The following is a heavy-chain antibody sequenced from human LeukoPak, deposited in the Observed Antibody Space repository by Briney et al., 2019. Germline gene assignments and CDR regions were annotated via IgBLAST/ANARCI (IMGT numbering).Heavy chain of an antibody. CDR1: GFTVSSNY. Sequence: GGSLRLSCAASGFTVSSNYMSWVRQAPGKGLEWVSVIYSGGSTYYADSVEGRFTISRDNSKNTLYLQMNSLRAEDTAVYYCARLVGATQSDAFDIWGQGTMVTVSS. V-gene: IGHV3-53*01. D-gene: IGHD1-26*01. CDR2: IYSGGST. CDR3: ARLVGATQSDAFDI. J-gene: IGHJ3*02.